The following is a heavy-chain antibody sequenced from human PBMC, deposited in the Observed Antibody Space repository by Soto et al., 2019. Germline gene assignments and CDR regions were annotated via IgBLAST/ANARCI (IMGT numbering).Heavy chain of an antibody. CDR1: GGSVSSGSYY. D-gene: IGHD1-26*01. CDR3: ARDGTFESGSYYENWFDP. J-gene: IGHJ5*02. Sequence: PSETLSLTCTVSGGSVSSGSYYWSWIRRPPGKGLEWIGYIYYSGSTNYNPSLKSRVTISVDTSKNQFSLKLSSVTAADTAVYYCARDGTFESGSYYENWFDPWGQGTLVTVSS. V-gene: IGHV4-61*01. CDR2: IYYSGST.